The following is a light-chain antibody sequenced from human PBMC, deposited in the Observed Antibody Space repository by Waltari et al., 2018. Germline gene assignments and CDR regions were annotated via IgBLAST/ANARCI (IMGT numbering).Light chain of an antibody. CDR1: TKDVDGHKC. CDR2: DVT. Sequence: QSALTQPASVSGSPGQSITISCSGITKDVDGHKCVSWYQHHPGKAPKLMMYDVTNRPSGVTNRFSGSKSGNTASLSISGLRAEDEAVYHCCTCTSSSSYVFGGGTKVTVL. J-gene: IGLJ2*01. V-gene: IGLV2-14*03. CDR3: CTCTSSSSYV.